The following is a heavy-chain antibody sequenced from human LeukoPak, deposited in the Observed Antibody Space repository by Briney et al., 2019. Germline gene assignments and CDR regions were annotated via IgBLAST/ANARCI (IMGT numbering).Heavy chain of an antibody. CDR1: GFTVSTNY. J-gene: IGHJ4*02. CDR2: FYSGGNT. D-gene: IGHD3-22*01. Sequence: GGSLRLSCVVSGFTVSTNYMSWVRQAPGKGLEWVSVFYSGGNTYYADSVKGRFTISRDSSKNTLYLQMDSLRAEDTAVYYCAKVYYYDSSGSADYWGQGTLVTVSS. V-gene: IGHV3-53*01. CDR3: AKVYYYDSSGSADY.